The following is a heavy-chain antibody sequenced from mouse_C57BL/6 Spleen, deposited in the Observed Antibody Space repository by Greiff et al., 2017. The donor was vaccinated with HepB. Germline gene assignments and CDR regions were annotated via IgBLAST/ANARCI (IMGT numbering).Heavy chain of an antibody. CDR3: ALDGSSPAWFAY. CDR2: IHPNSGST. Sequence: QVQLQQPGAELVKPGASVKLSCKASGYTFTSYWMHWVKQRPGQGLEWIGMIHPNSGSTNYNEKFKSKATLTVDKASSKAYMQLSSLTSEDSAVYYCALDGSSPAWFAYWGQGTLVTVSA. J-gene: IGHJ3*01. D-gene: IGHD1-1*01. V-gene: IGHV1-64*01. CDR1: GYTFTSYW.